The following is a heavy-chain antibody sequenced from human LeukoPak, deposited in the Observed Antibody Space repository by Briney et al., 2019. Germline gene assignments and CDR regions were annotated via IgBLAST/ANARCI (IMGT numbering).Heavy chain of an antibody. D-gene: IGHD1-26*01. V-gene: IGHV3-43*02. CDR1: GFTFGDYD. CDR3: ARDNTGSYEY. Sequence: GGSLRLSCAASGFTFGDYDMHWVRQAPGKGLEWVSLSRADGATTRYTDSVKGRFTISRDNSKDSLYLQMNSLRTEDTALYYCARDNTGSYEYWGQGTLVTVSP. CDR2: SRADGATT. J-gene: IGHJ4*02.